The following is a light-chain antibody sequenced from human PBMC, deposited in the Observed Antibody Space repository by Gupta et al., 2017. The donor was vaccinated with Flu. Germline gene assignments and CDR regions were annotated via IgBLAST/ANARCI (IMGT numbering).Light chain of an antibody. J-gene: IGKJ1*01. CDR3: RQGEHWPWA. Sequence: VALGKPASNSCRSSQRRGDSDGNNVLNWFQQRPGQAPRRLIYMDSHRDYGVPDSFSGSGYDTDFTLKISRGEAEDVGVYCCRQGEHWPWAFGQGTKVEIK. CDR1: QRRGDSDGNNV. V-gene: IGKV2-30*01. CDR2: MDS.